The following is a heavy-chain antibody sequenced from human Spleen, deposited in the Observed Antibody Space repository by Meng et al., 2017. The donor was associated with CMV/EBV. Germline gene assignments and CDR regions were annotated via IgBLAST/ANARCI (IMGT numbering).Heavy chain of an antibody. CDR3: AREVGAPYFDL. D-gene: IGHD1-26*01. Sequence: SETLSLTCAVSGGSLSTSNWWSWVRQSPGKGLEWIGEIYHRGSTSYNPSLKSRVTISVDKSKNQFSLKVESVTAADTAVYYCAREVGAPYFDLWGHGTLVTVSS. V-gene: IGHV4-4*02. CDR1: GGSLSTSNW. J-gene: IGHJ3*01. CDR2: IYHRGST.